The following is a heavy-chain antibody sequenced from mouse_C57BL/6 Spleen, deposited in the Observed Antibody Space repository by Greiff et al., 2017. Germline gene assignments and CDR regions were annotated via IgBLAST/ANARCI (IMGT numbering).Heavy chain of an antibody. D-gene: IGHD2-4*01. CDR3: AKTYDYGYWYFDV. J-gene: IGHJ1*03. Sequence: DVKLQESGPGLAKPSQTLSLTCSVTGYSITSDYWNWIRKFPGNKLEYMGYISYSGSTYYNPSLKSRISITRDTSKNQYYLQLNSVTTEDTATYYCAKTYDYGYWYFDVWGTGTTVTVSS. CDR1: GYSITSDY. V-gene: IGHV3-8*01. CDR2: ISYSGST.